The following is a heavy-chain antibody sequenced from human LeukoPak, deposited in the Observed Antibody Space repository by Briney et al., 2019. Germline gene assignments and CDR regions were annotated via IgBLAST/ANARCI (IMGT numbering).Heavy chain of an antibody. J-gene: IGHJ4*02. V-gene: IGHV3-30*02. D-gene: IGHD6-13*01. CDR1: GFTFSSYG. Sequence: GGSLRLSCAASGFTFSSYGMHWVRQAPGKGLEWVAFIRYDGSNKYYADSVKGRFTISRDNSKNTLYLQMNSLRAEDTAVYYCANAPSFSSTLGGFDYWGQGTLVTVSS. CDR2: IRYDGSNK. CDR3: ANAPSFSSTLGGFDY.